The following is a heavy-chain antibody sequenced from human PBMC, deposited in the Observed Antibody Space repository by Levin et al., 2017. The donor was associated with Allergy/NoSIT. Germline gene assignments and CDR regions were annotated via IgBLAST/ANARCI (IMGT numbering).Heavy chain of an antibody. J-gene: IGHJ4*02. CDR1: GFPITDYT. V-gene: IGHV3-43*01. CDR2: ITWDGPST. Sequence: GGSLRLSCAVSGFPITDYTMHWVRQRPGKGLEWVSLITWDGPSTYYEDSVKGRFTISRDPRKDFLYLQMNSLRTEDTALYYCARDSLYNDFWSGHFDYWGQGSLVTVSS. D-gene: IGHD3-3*01. CDR3: ARDSLYNDFWSGHFDY.